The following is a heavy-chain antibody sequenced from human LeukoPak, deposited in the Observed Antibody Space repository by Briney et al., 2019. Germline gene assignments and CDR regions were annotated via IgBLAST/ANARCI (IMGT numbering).Heavy chain of an antibody. CDR3: ARDPPRIVVVVAATNYYGMDV. Sequence: ASVKVSCNASGYTFTSYGISWVRQAPGQGLEWMGWISAYNGNTNYAQKLQGRVTMTTDTSTSTAYMELRSLRSDDTAVYYCARDPPRIVVVVAATNYYGMDVWGQGTTVTVSS. J-gene: IGHJ6*02. CDR2: ISAYNGNT. V-gene: IGHV1-18*01. D-gene: IGHD2-15*01. CDR1: GYTFTSYG.